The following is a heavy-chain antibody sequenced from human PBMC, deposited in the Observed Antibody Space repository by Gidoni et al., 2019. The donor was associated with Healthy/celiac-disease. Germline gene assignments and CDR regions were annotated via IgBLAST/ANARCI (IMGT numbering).Heavy chain of an antibody. J-gene: IGHJ6*02. Sequence: QVQLQESGPGLVKPSQTLSLPCTVSGGSIRSGGYYWSWIRQHPGKGLEWIGYIYYSGSTYYNPSLKSRVTISVDTSKNQFSLKLSSVTAADTAVYYCARDLASPPTSSSWYFYGMDVWGQGTTVTVSS. CDR3: ARDLASPPTSSSWYFYGMDV. V-gene: IGHV4-31*03. CDR1: GGSIRSGGYY. CDR2: IYYSGST. D-gene: IGHD6-13*01.